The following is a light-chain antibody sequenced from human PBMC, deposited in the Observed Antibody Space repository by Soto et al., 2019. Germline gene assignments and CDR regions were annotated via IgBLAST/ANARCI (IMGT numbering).Light chain of an antibody. Sequence: QSALTQPASVSGSPGQSITISCTGTSSDVGGYNYVSWYQQHPSKAPKLLIYDVSNRPSGVSNRFSASKSGNTASLTISGLQAEDEADYYCSSYTPSSTVVFGGGTKLTVL. V-gene: IGLV2-14*03. CDR1: SSDVGGYNY. J-gene: IGLJ2*01. CDR2: DVS. CDR3: SSYTPSSTVV.